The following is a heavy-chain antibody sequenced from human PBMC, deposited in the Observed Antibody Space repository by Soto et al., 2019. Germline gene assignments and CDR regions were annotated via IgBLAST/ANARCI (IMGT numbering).Heavy chain of an antibody. CDR3: ARESAGSGKNNWFDP. V-gene: IGHV4-59*01. D-gene: IGHD3-10*01. CDR2: IYHSGSA. CDR1: GGSISTYY. J-gene: IGHJ5*02. Sequence: SETLSLTCTVSGGSISTYYWSWIRQPPGKGLEWIGYIYHSGSAYYNPSLTSRVTISVDTSKNQFSLKLNSVTAADTAVYYCARESAGSGKNNWFDPLGQGTLVTVSS.